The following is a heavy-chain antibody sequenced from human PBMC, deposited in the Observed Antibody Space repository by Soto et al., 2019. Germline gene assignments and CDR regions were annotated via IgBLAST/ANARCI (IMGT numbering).Heavy chain of an antibody. V-gene: IGHV5-10-1*01. D-gene: IGHD3-16*01. CDR3: AREGGDYVWYFDY. J-gene: IGHJ4*02. CDR1: GYAFSTYW. Sequence: GESLKISSNGSGYAFSTYWIRRVPQRPGKGLEWMGRIDPSDSYTNYSPSFQGHVTISADKSISTAYLQWSSLKASDTAMYYCAREGGDYVWYFDYWGQGTLVTVSS. CDR2: IDPSDSYT.